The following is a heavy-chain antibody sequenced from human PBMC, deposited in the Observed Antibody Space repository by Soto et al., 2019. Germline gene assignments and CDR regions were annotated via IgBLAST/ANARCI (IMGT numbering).Heavy chain of an antibody. J-gene: IGHJ6*03. CDR2: MNPNSGNT. CDR1: GYTFTSYD. CDR3: ARGLEAAAGYYYYYMDV. V-gene: IGHV1-8*01. Sequence: QVQLVQSGAEVKKPGASVKVSCKASGYTFTSYDINWVRQATGQGLEWMGWMNPNSGNTGYAQKFQGRVTMTRNTSISKAYMELSSLRSEDTAVYYCARGLEAAAGYYYYYMDVWGKGTTVTVSS. D-gene: IGHD6-13*01.